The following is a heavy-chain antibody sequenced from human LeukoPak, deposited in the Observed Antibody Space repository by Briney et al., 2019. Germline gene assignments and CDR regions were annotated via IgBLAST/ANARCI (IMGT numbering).Heavy chain of an antibody. J-gene: IGHJ6*02. CDR2: ISSSSGYI. CDR1: GFTFSSYS. V-gene: IGHV3-21*01. Sequence: PGGSLRLSCAASGFTFSSYSMNWVRQAPGKGLEWASSISSSSGYIYYADSVKGRFTISRDNAKNSLYLQMNSLRAEDTAVYYCARATGYYYGMDVWGQGTTVTVSS. D-gene: IGHD3-9*01. CDR3: ARATGYYYGMDV.